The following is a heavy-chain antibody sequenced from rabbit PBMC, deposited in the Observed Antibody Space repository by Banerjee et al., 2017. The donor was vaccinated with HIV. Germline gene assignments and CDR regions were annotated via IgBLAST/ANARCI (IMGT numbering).Heavy chain of an antibody. D-gene: IGHD6-1*01. CDR1: GFTISSSYW. V-gene: IGHV1S40*01. J-gene: IGHJ4*01. CDR2: IDTGSSGST. CDR3: ARVSAGYTNYGYTVPFYFTL. Sequence: QSLEESGGDLVKPGASLTLTCTASGFTISSSYWICWVRQAPGKGLEWIGCIDTGSSGSTYYASWAKGRFTISKTSSTTVTLQMTSLTAADTATYFCARVSAGYTNYGYTVPFYFTLWGPGTLVTVS.